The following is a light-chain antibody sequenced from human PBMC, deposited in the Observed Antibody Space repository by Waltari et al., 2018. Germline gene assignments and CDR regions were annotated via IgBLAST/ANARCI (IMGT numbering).Light chain of an antibody. Sequence: DIVMTQSPLSLPVTPGEPASISCRSSQSLVDGGGNKFLDWYLRKPGQSPQLLIYQISNRASGVPDRISGSGSDTDFTLKITRVEAEDVGVYYCMQALHPPYTFGQGTKLEIK. CDR2: QIS. CDR1: QSLVDGGGNKF. V-gene: IGKV2-28*01. CDR3: MQALHPPYT. J-gene: IGKJ2*01.